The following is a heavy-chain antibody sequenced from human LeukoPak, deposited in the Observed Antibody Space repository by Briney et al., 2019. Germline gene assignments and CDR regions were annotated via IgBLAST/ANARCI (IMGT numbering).Heavy chain of an antibody. CDR1: GFTFSSYW. V-gene: IGHV3-74*01. D-gene: IGHD2-2*01. Sequence: GGSLRLSCAASGFTFSSYWMHWVRQAPGKGLVWVSRINSDGSSTSYADSVKGRFTISRDNAKNTLYLQMNSLRAEDTAVYYCAAAESRTPFDYWGQGTLVTVYS. CDR3: AAAESRTPFDY. CDR2: INSDGSST. J-gene: IGHJ4*02.